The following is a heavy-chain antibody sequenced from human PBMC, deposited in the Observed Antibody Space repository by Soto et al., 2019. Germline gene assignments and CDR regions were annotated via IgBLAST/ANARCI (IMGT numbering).Heavy chain of an antibody. CDR3: ARDTYSGYDFGL. CDR2: IPSRGRP. D-gene: IGHD5-12*01. V-gene: IGHV4-30-4*01. J-gene: IGHJ5*02. CDR1: GASVAGGSYY. Sequence: QVQLRESGPGLVKPSQTLSLTCSVSGASVAGGSYYWSWVRQPPGTGLEWIGYIPSRGRPFYNPSLTRRGTISEDTSKNQLSLQLTSVTAADTAVYYCARDTYSGYDFGLWGQGTLVTVSS.